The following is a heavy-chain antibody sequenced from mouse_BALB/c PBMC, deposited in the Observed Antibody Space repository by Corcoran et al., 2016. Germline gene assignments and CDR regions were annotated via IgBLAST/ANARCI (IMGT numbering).Heavy chain of an antibody. V-gene: IGHV1S136*01. CDR1: GYTFTSYV. CDR3: ARWGLYYDYRPGAMDY. Sequence: EVQLQQSGPELVKPGASVKMSCKASGYTFTSYVMHWVKQKPGQGLEWIGYINPYNDGTKYNEKFKGKATLTSDKSSSTAYMELSSLTSEDSAVYYCARWGLYYDYRPGAMDYWGQGTSVTVSS. CDR2: INPYNDGT. D-gene: IGHD2-4*01. J-gene: IGHJ4*01.